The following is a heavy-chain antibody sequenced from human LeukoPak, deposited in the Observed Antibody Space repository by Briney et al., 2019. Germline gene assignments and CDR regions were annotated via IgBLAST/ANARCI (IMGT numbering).Heavy chain of an antibody. CDR2: ISAYNGNT. V-gene: IGHV1-18*01. CDR3: AKGGAINGWYWFDP. D-gene: IGHD6-19*01. J-gene: IGHJ5*02. CDR1: GYTFTRYG. Sequence: ASVKVSFKASGYTFTRYGISWVRQAPGQGLEWMGWISAYNGNTNYAQRLQGRVILTTDTSTSTASMELRSLRSDDTAVYYCAKGGAINGWYWFDPWGPGTPVTVSS.